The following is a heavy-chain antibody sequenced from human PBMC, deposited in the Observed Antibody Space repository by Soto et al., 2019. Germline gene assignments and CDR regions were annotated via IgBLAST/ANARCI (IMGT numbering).Heavy chain of an antibody. CDR3: ARAYSGSSSYDY. J-gene: IGHJ4*02. CDR2: INPSGGST. D-gene: IGHD1-26*01. Sequence: ASVKVSCKASGCTFTSYYMHWVRQAPGQGLEWMGIINPSGGSTNYAQKFQGRVTMTRDTSTSTVYMELSSLRSEDTAVFYCARAYSGSSSYDYWGQGTLVTVSS. V-gene: IGHV1-46*01. CDR1: GCTFTSYY.